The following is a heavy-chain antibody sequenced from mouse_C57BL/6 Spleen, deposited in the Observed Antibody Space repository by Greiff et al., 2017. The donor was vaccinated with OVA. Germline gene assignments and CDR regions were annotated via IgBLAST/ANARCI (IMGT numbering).Heavy chain of an antibody. V-gene: IGHV1-82*01. CDR3: AGDSSDDFYYAMDY. CDR1: GYAFSSSW. CDR2: IYPGDGDT. J-gene: IGHJ4*01. Sequence: QVQLKESGPELVKPGASVKISCKASGYAFSSSWMNWVKQRPGKGLEWIGRIYPGDGDTNYNGKFKGKATLTADKSSSTAYMQLSSLTSEDSAVYFCAGDSSDDFYYAMDYWGQGTSVTVSS. D-gene: IGHD3-2*02.